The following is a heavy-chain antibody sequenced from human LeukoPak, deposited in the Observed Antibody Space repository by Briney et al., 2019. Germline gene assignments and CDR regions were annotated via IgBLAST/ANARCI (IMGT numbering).Heavy chain of an antibody. CDR3: AKGPDDSNGYYYSHFDY. D-gene: IGHD3-22*01. J-gene: IGHJ4*02. CDR2: ISYDGSNK. Sequence: GGSLRLSCAASGFTFSSYAMHWVRQAPGKGLEWVAVISYDGSNKYYADSVKGRFTISRDNSKNTLYLQMNSLRAEDTAVYYCAKGPDDSNGYYYSHFDYWGQGTLVTVSP. V-gene: IGHV3-30-3*01. CDR1: GFTFSSYA.